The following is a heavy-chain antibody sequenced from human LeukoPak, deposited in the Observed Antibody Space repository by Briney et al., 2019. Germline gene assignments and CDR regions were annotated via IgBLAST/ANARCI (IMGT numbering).Heavy chain of an antibody. D-gene: IGHD2-2*01. CDR2: IIPMFGTT. J-gene: IGHJ6*03. Sequence: ASVKVSCKASGYTFTGYYMHWVRQAPGQGLEWMGEIIPMFGTTNYAQKFQGRVTITADKSTSTAYMELSSLRSEDTAVYYCARGNCSSTSCYYYYYYYMDVWGKGTTVTVSS. CDR1: GYTFTGYY. V-gene: IGHV1-69*06. CDR3: ARGNCSSTSCYYYYYYYMDV.